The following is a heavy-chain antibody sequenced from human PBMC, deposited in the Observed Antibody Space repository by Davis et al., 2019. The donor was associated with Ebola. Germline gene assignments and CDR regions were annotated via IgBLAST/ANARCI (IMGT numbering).Heavy chain of an antibody. CDR3: ARAAPTLYYFDY. Sequence: MPSETLSLTCTVSGGSVSSGSYYWTWIRQPPEKGLEWVGYIYYSGSTNYNPSLKSRVTISVDTSKNQFSLKLSSVTAADTAVYYCARAAPTLYYFDYWGQGTLVTVSS. CDR2: IYYSGST. J-gene: IGHJ4*02. V-gene: IGHV4-61*01. D-gene: IGHD3-10*01. CDR1: GGSVSSGSYY.